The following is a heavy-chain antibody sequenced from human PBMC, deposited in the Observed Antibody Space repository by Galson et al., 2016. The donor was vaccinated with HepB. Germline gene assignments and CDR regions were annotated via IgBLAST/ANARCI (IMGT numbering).Heavy chain of an antibody. D-gene: IGHD3/OR15-3a*01. Sequence: SLRLSCAASGFTFSMYGMHWVRQAPGKGLEWVAVIWYDGSKTYYVESVRGRVTISRDNSKNTLYLQMDSLRAEDTAVYYCAREARTGGIYRYFDLGGRGTVVTVSS. CDR1: GFTFSMYG. CDR3: AREARTGGIYRYFDL. CDR2: IWYDGSKT. J-gene: IGHJ2*01. V-gene: IGHV3-33*01.